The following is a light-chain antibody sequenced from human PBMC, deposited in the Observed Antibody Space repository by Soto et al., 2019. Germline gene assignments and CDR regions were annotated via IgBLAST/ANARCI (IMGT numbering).Light chain of an antibody. Sequence: SVLTQRPSGSAAPGRKVTISCSGSSSNIGGNSVSWYQQLPGTAPKLLIYDDNKRPSGIPDRFSGSKSGTSATLGITGFQTGDEADYYCGSWDSSLSAYVFGTGTKVTVL. CDR1: SSNIGGNS. V-gene: IGLV1-51*01. J-gene: IGLJ1*01. CDR3: GSWDSSLSAYV. CDR2: DDN.